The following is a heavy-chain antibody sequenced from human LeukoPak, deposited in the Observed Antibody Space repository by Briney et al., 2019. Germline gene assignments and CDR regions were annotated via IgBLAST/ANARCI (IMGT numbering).Heavy chain of an antibody. V-gene: IGHV1-46*01. D-gene: IGHD6-6*01. CDR2: INPSGGST. J-gene: IGHJ6*02. CDR3: AAPGGYSSSSDYYYYYGMDV. CDR1: GYTFTSYY. Sequence: GASVKVSCKASGYTFTSYYMHWVRQAPGQGLEWMGIINPSGGSTSYAQKFQGRVTITRDMSTSTAYMELSSLRSEDTAVYYCAAPGGYSSSSDYYYYYGMDVWGQGTTVTVSS.